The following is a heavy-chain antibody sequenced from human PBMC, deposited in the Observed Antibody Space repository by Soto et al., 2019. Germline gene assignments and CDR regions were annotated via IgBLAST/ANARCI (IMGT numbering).Heavy chain of an antibody. CDR2: IYWDDDK. CDR1: GFLLSTRGVG. Sequence: QITLKESGPTLVKTTQPLTLNCTFSGFLLSTRGVGVGWIRQPPGKALEWLALIYWDDDKRYSPYLKSRLTITKDTSKNQVVLTMTNMDPVDTATYYCAHELYGDRDYWGQGTLVTFSS. V-gene: IGHV2-5*02. J-gene: IGHJ4*02. CDR3: AHELYGDRDY. D-gene: IGHD4-17*01.